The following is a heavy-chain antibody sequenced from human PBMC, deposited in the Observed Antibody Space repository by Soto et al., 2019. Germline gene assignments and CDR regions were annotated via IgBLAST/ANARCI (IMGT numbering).Heavy chain of an antibody. Sequence: SETLSLTCTVSGGSISNYFCNWIRQPAGKGLEWIGRIDNSGSTNYNPSLKSRITMSADTSRNQFSLKLNSVTAADTAVYYCARGGQDFWSGPFDYWGQGALVT. CDR3: ARGGQDFWSGPFDY. CDR1: GGSISNYF. D-gene: IGHD3-3*01. CDR2: IDNSGST. J-gene: IGHJ4*02. V-gene: IGHV4-4*07.